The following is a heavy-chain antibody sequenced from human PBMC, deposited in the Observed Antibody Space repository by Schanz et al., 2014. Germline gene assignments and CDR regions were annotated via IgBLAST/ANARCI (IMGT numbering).Heavy chain of an antibody. CDR2: ISYDGSKK. D-gene: IGHD3-10*01. CDR1: GFMFSSYG. J-gene: IGHJ4*02. Sequence: VQLVESGGGVVQPGRSLRLSCAASGFMFSSYGMHWVRQAPGKGLEWVGVISYDGSKKSYADSVKGQFTISRDNSKNTLYLQMNSLRPEDTAVYYCAKYRGYYRVSGSYRELEYWGQGTLVTVSS. CDR3: AKYRGYYRVSGSYRELEY. V-gene: IGHV3-30*18.